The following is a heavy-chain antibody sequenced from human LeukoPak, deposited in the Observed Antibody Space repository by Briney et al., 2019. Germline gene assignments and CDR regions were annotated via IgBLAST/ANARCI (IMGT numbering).Heavy chain of an antibody. Sequence: GGSLRLSCAASGFTFSSYWMSWVRQAPGKGLEWVANIKQDGSEKYYVDSVKGQFTISRDNAKNSLYLQMNSLRAEDTAVYYCARTVVVAAYYFDYWGQGTLATVSS. V-gene: IGHV3-7*01. D-gene: IGHD2-15*01. CDR3: ARTVVVAAYYFDY. CDR1: GFTFSSYW. J-gene: IGHJ4*02. CDR2: IKQDGSEK.